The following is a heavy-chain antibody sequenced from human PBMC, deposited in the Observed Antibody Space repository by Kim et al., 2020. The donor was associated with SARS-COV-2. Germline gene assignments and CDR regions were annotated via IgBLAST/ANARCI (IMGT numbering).Heavy chain of an antibody. CDR1: GYSFTSYW. D-gene: IGHD5-18*01. V-gene: IGHV5-51*01. CDR3: ARHKKRGYSFWLPNPPRSGNYYYYYMDV. J-gene: IGHJ6*03. CDR2: IYPGDSDT. Sequence: GESLKISCKGSGYSFTSYWIGWVRQMPGKGLEWMGIIYPGDSDTRYSPSFQGQVTISADKSISTAYLQWSSLKASDTAMYYCARHKKRGYSFWLPNPPRSGNYYYYYMDVWGKGTTVTVSS.